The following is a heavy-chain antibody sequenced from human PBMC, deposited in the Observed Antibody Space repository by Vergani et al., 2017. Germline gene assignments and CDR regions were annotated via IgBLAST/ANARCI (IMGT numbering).Heavy chain of an antibody. CDR3: ARSIVSRNPPDYFDN. J-gene: IGHJ4*02. CDR2: VEDSGYF. D-gene: IGHD1-14*01. Sequence: QVQLQESGPGLVRPSETLSLTFTVSGSSLSGYYWNWIRQTPGEGLEWIGYVEDSGYFNYNPSLKTRVSMSSDTSNNQFSLMLSSVTVADTAVYYCARSIVSRNPPDYFDNWGQGTLVTVSS. CDR1: GSSLSGYY. V-gene: IGHV4-59*01.